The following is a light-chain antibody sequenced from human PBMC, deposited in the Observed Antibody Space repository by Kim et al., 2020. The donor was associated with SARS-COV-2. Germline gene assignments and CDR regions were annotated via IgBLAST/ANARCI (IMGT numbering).Light chain of an antibody. CDR1: QNISRW. J-gene: IGKJ1*01. Sequence: SESVGDRITMDCRTSQNISRWLAWYQQKPRKAPQLLIAEASRLESGVPSRFSGSGSGTEFTLTIRSLQPDDFATYYCQQFNSYSWTFGQGTKLEIK. CDR2: EAS. CDR3: QQFNSYSWT. V-gene: IGKV1-5*03.